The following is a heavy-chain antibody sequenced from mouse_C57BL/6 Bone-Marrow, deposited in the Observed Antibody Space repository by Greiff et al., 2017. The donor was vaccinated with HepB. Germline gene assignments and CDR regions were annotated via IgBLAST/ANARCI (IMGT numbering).Heavy chain of an antibody. CDR2: IYPGSGNT. CDR3: ASDGNYWFAY. J-gene: IGHJ3*01. CDR1: GYSFTSYY. D-gene: IGHD2-1*01. Sequence: VQLQQSGPELVKPGASVKISCKASGYSFTSYYIHWVKQRPGQGLEWIGWIYPGSGNTKYNEKFKGKATLTADTSSSTAYMQLSSLTSEDSAVYYCASDGNYWFAYWGQGTLVTVSA. V-gene: IGHV1-66*01.